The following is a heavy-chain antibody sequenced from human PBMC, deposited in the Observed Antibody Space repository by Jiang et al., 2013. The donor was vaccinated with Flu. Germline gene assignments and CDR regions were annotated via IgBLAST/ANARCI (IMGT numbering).Heavy chain of an antibody. CDR1: GGPISSGGYS. CDR2: IYHSGST. CDR3: ARVVRGPAGYFDY. V-gene: IGHV4-30-2*01. Sequence: GSGLVKPSQTLSLTCAVSGGPISSGGYSWSWIRQPPGKGLEWIGYIYHSGSTYYNPSLKSRVTISVDRSKNQFSLKLSSVTAADTAVYYCARVVRGPAGYFDYWGQGPWSPSP. J-gene: IGHJ4*03. D-gene: IGHD3-22*01.